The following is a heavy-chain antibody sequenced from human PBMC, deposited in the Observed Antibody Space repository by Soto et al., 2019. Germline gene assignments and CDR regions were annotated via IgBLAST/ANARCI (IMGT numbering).Heavy chain of an antibody. CDR3: ARLGSGWELNGRGAFDF. CDR1: GDSITGDNW. Sequence: SSETLSLTCAVSGDSITGDNWWSWVRQSPGKGLEWIGEIHHSGATNYNPSLKSRVTISVDKSKNQISLKLRSVTAADTAVYFCARLGSGWELNGRGAFDFWGQGTMVTVSS. D-gene: IGHD3-10*01. CDR2: IHHSGAT. J-gene: IGHJ3*01. V-gene: IGHV4-4*02.